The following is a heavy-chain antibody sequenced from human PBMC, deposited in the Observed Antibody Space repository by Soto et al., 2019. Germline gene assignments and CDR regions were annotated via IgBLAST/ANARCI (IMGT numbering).Heavy chain of an antibody. V-gene: IGHV4-28*03. Sequence: QVQLHESGPGLLKPSDTLSLICAVSGYSISSSNWWGWIRQPPGKGLEWIGNIYCSGSAYYNPSLKSGVTMSVDTCKNQFSLKLTSVTAVDTAVYYCARGDYAKAFDIWGQGRRVTVSS. CDR2: IYCSGSA. CDR1: GYSISSSNW. D-gene: IGHD2-2*01. J-gene: IGHJ3*02. CDR3: ARGDYAKAFDI.